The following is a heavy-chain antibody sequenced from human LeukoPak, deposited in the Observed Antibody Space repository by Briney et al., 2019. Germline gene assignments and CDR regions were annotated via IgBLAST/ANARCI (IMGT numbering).Heavy chain of an antibody. D-gene: IGHD3-3*02. V-gene: IGHV4-34*01. Sequence: SETLSLTCVVYGGSFSGYYWSWIRQPPGKGLEWIGEINHSGSTNYNPSLKSRVTISVDTSKNQFSLKLSSVTAADTAVYYCARPIRGDYAFDIWGQGTMVTVSS. CDR2: INHSGST. CDR3: ARPIRGDYAFDI. J-gene: IGHJ3*02. CDR1: GGSFSGYY.